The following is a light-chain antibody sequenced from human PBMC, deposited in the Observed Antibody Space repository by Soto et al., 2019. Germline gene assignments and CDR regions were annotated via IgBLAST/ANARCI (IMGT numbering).Light chain of an antibody. CDR1: QSVTSN. CDR2: GAS. J-gene: IGKJ4*01. Sequence: EIVMTQSPATLSVSPGERATLSCRASQSVTSNLAWYQQKPGQPPRVLIYGASTRATGIPARFSGSGSGTEFTLTISSLQSEDFAVYCCQQYNNWPPLTFGGGTKVEIK. V-gene: IGKV3-15*01. CDR3: QQYNNWPPLT.